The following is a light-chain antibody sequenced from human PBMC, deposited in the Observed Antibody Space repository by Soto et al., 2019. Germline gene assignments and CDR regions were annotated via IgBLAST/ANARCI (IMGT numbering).Light chain of an antibody. J-gene: IGKJ5*01. CDR1: QTVRTY. CDR3: QRTYNASIT. Sequence: DIQMTQSPAPLSASVEDRVTITCLASQTVRTYLSWYQQKPGKAPKLLIYAASNLQSGVPSRFSGSGSGTDFTLTISSLQPEDVATYYGQRTYNASITFGQGTRLENK. V-gene: IGKV1-39*01. CDR2: AAS.